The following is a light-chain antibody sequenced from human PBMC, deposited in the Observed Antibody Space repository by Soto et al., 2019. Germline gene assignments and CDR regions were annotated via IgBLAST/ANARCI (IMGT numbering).Light chain of an antibody. J-gene: IGKJ2*01. CDR3: QQYITWPPMYT. V-gene: IGKV3-15*01. CDR2: GAS. CDR1: ESVNSN. Sequence: EIVMTQSPATLSVSPGERVTLSCRASESVNSNLAWYQQKPGQAPRLLFYGASTRATGIPIRFSGSGSGTEFTLTISSLQSEDVAVYYCQQYITWPPMYTFGQGTKLEIK.